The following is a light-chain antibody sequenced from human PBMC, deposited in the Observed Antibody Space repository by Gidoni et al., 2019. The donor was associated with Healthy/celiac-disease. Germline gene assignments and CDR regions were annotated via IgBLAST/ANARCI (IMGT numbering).Light chain of an antibody. J-gene: IGKJ5*01. CDR1: QTISNW. V-gene: IGKV1-5*03. Sequence: DIQLTQSPSTLSASVGDRVTITCRASQTISNWLAWYQQKPGNAPKVLIYKASSLESGVPSRFSGSGSGTEFTLTISSLQPDDFATYCCQQYNSYSLTFGQGTRLEIK. CDR3: QQYNSYSLT. CDR2: KAS.